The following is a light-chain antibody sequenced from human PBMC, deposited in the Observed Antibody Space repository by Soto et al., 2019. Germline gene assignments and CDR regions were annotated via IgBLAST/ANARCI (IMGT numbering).Light chain of an antibody. CDR2: WAS. J-gene: IGKJ3*01. Sequence: DIVMTQSPDSLAVSLGERATINCKSSQSALYSSNNKNHLVWYQQKPGQPPKLLIYWASTRESGVPDRFSGSGSATDFTLTISSLQAEDVAVYYCQQYHTNPPTFGPGTKVEI. CDR1: QSALYSSNNKNH. V-gene: IGKV4-1*01. CDR3: QQYHTNPPT.